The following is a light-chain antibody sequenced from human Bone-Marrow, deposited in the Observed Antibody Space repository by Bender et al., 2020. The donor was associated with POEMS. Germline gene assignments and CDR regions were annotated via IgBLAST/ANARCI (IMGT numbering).Light chain of an antibody. J-gene: IGLJ2*01. V-gene: IGLV3-21*02. CDR2: DDT. CDR1: NIGGKA. Sequence: SYVLTQPPSVSVAPGETAKITCGGDNIGGKAVHWYQQRPGQAPVMVVYDDTGRPSGIPERFSGTNFGNTATLTISRVDGGDEAAYYCQVWDGTSAVFGGGTKL. CDR3: QVWDGTSAV.